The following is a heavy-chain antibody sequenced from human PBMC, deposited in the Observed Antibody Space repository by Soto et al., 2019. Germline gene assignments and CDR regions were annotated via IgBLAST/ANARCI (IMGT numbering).Heavy chain of an antibody. Sequence: GGSLRLSCAASGFTFSSYAMSWVRQAPGKGLEWVSAISGSGGSTYYADSVKGRFTISRDNSKNTLYLQMNSLRAEDTAVYYCAKAPKLRFLEWLGEGWGQGTLVTVSS. D-gene: IGHD3-3*01. J-gene: IGHJ4*02. CDR1: GFTFSSYA. CDR3: AKAPKLRFLEWLGEG. CDR2: ISGSGGST. V-gene: IGHV3-23*01.